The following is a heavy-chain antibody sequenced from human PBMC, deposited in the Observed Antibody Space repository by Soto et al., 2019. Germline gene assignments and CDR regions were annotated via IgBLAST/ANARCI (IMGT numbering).Heavy chain of an antibody. V-gene: IGHV2-70*01. CDR3: ARIQVAAVGSYYYYYYGMDV. D-gene: IGHD6-13*01. CDR2: IDWDDDK. CDR1: GFSLSTSGMC. Sequence: SGPTLVNPTQTLTLTCTFSGFSLSTSGMCVSWIRQPPGKALEWLALIDWDDDKYYSTSLKTRLTISKDTSKNQVVLTMTNMDPVDTATYYCARIQVAAVGSYYYYYYGMDVWGQGTTVTSP. J-gene: IGHJ6*02.